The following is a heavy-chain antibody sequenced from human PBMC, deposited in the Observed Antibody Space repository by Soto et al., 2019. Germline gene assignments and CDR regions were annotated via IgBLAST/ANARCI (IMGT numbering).Heavy chain of an antibody. Sequence: GGSLRLSCAASGFTFSSYAMHWVRQAPGKGLEWVAVISYDGSNKYYADSVKGRFTISRDNSKNTLYLQMNSLRAEDTAVYYCARDSLNRGAFDIWGQGTIVTVSS. CDR3: ARDSLNRGAFDI. V-gene: IGHV3-30-3*01. D-gene: IGHD3-10*01. J-gene: IGHJ3*02. CDR2: ISYDGSNK. CDR1: GFTFSSYA.